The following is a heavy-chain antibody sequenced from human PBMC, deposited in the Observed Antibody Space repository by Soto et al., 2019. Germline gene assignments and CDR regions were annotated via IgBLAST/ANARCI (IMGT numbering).Heavy chain of an antibody. V-gene: IGHV1-69*02. D-gene: IGHD2-2*01. CDR1: GGTFSSYT. CDR3: ARLQLPTGY. Sequence: QVQLVQSGAEVKKPGSSVKVSCKASGGTFSSYTISWVRQAPGQGLEWMGRIIPILGIANYAQKFQGRVTITADKATSTADMELSSLRSEDTGGCYCARLQLPTGYWGQGTLVTVSS. CDR2: IIPILGIA. J-gene: IGHJ4*02.